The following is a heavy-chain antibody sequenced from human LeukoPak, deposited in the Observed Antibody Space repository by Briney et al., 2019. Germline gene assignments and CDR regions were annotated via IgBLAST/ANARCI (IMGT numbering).Heavy chain of an antibody. CDR1: GYTFTSYY. Sequence: ASVKVSCKASGYTFTSYYMHWVRQAPGRGLEWMGIINPSGGSTSYAQKFQGRVTMTRDTSTSTVYMELSSLRSEDTAVYYCARDQPLWRPATMEEVISYWGQGTLVTVSS. CDR3: ARDQPLWRPATMEEVISY. CDR2: INPSGGST. V-gene: IGHV1-46*03. J-gene: IGHJ4*02. D-gene: IGHD5-12*01.